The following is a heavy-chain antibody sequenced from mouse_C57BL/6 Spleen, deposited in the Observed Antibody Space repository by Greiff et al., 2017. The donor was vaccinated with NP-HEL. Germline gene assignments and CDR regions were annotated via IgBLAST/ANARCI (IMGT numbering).Heavy chain of an antibody. V-gene: IGHV1-82*01. J-gene: IGHJ2*01. D-gene: IGHD5-1*01. Sequence: VQLQQSGPELVKPGASMKISCKASGYAFSSSWMNWVKQRPGKGLEWIGRIYPGDGDTNYNGKFKGKATLTADKSSSTAYMQLSSLTSEDSAVYFCARSPYPYYFDYWGQGTTLTVSS. CDR2: IYPGDGDT. CDR3: ARSPYPYYFDY. CDR1: GYAFSSSW.